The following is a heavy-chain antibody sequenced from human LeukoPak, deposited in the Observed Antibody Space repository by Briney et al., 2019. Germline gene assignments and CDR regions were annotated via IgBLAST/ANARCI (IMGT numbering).Heavy chain of an antibody. V-gene: IGHV1-18*01. CDR1: GYTFTSYG. D-gene: IGHD2-15*01. Sequence: ASVKVSCKASGYTFTSYGISWVRQAPRQGLEWMGWISAYNGNTNYAQKLQGRVTMTTDTSTSTAYMELRSLRSDDTAVYYCARDRSYPPQLLRDYYYYMDVWGKGTTVTVSS. CDR3: ARDRSYPPQLLRDYYYYMDV. J-gene: IGHJ6*03. CDR2: ISAYNGNT.